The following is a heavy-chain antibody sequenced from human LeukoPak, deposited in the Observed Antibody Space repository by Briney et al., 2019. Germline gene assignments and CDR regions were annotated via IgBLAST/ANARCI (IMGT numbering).Heavy chain of an antibody. CDR1: GGSISSYY. CDR2: IYYSGST. J-gene: IGHJ6*02. D-gene: IGHD2-2*01. CDR3: ARSKAGSTSEYYYYGMDV. V-gene: IGHV4-59*08. Sequence: SETLSLTCTVSGGSISSYYWSWIRQPPGKGLEWIGYIYYSGSTNYNPSLKSRVTISVDTSKNQFSLKLSSVTAADTAVYYCARSKAGSTSEYYYYGMDVWGQGTTVTVSS.